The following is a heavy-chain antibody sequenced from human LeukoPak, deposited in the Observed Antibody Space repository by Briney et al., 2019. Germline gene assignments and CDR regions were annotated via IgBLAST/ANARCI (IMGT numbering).Heavy chain of an antibody. J-gene: IGHJ4*02. D-gene: IGHD6-19*01. CDR2: IKQDGSEK. V-gene: IGHV3-7*05. CDR3: ARDIGPGIAVAGTDDY. CDR1: GFTFSSYW. Sequence: GGSLRLSCAASGFTFSSYWMSWVRQAPGKGLEWVANIKQDGSEKYYVDSVKGRFTISRDNAKNSLYLQMNSLRAEDTAVYYCARDIGPGIAVAGTDDYWGQGTLVPVSS.